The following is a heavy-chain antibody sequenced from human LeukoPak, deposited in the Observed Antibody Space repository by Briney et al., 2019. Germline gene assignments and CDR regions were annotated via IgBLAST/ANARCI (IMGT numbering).Heavy chain of an antibody. J-gene: IGHJ4*02. D-gene: IGHD2/OR15-2a*01. V-gene: IGHV4-59*01. Sequence: SETLSLTCSVSGGSISAYDWNWIRQPPGKGLEWIGYVYYTGSTAYNPSLKRRVTISLDTAKKQSSLRLSSVPAADTAVYYCAGATSASMGFRYFDYWGQGTLVTVSS. CDR1: GGSISAYD. CDR3: AGATSASMGFRYFDY. CDR2: VYYTGST.